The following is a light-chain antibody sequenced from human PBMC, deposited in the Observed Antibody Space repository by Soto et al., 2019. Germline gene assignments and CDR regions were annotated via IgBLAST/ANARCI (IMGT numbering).Light chain of an antibody. V-gene: IGKV2-28*01. J-gene: IGKJ2*01. CDR2: VGS. CDR1: QSLLHSNGYNF. CDR3: MQARQPPYT. Sequence: DIVMTQSPPTLPVTPGEPASISCRSSQSLLHSNGYNFLDWYVQKPGQSPQLLIYVGSNRPSGVPDRFSGSGSGTDFTLKISRVEAEDVGIYYCMQARQPPYTFGQGTNLEIK.